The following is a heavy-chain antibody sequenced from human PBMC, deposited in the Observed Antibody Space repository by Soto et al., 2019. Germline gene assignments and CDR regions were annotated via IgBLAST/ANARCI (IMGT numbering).Heavy chain of an antibody. V-gene: IGHV4-59*01. CDR1: GGSISSYY. CDR2: IYYSGST. Sequence: SETLSLTCTVSGGSISSYYWSWIRHPPGKGLEWIGYIYYSGSTNYNPSLKSRVTISVDTSKNQFSLKLSSVTAADTAVYYCARVGGSSVGAVPYYYYMDVWGKGTTVTVSS. CDR3: ARVGGSSVGAVPYYYYMDV. J-gene: IGHJ6*03. D-gene: IGHD1-26*01.